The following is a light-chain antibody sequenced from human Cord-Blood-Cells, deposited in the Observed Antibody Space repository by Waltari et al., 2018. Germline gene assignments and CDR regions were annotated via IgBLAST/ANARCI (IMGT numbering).Light chain of an antibody. Sequence: QSALTQPPSSSGSPGQSVTISCTGTSSHVGGYNYVSWYPQYPGKAPKLRIYEGSKLPSGVPDRFTGAKSGNTASLTVSGLQAEDEADYYCSSYAGSNNLVFGGGTKLTVL. V-gene: IGLV2-8*01. CDR3: SSYAGSNNLV. CDR2: EGS. J-gene: IGLJ2*01. CDR1: SSHVGGYNY.